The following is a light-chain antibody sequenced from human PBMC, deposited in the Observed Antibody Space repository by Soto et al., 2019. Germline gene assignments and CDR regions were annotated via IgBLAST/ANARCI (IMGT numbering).Light chain of an antibody. J-gene: IGKJ1*01. CDR2: DAS. CDR1: QGISSA. CDR3: QQYSTYPPRT. Sequence: IQWTKYTSSLSASVVDRVPITCRASQGISSALAWYQQKPGKAPKLLIYDASSLESGVPSRFSGSGSGTEFTLTISCLQPDDFATYYCQQYSTYPPRTFGQGTKVAIK. V-gene: IGKV1-13*02.